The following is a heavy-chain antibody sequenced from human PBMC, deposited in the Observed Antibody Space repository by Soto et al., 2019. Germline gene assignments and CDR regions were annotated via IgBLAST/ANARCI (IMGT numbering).Heavy chain of an antibody. V-gene: IGHV3-7*01. CDR2: IKQDGSQI. J-gene: IGHJ4*02. D-gene: IGHD1-1*01. Sequence: GGSLRLSCAASGFTFSRYWVSWVRQAPGKGPEWVASIKQDGSQIYYVDSVEGRFTISRDNTKSSLYLQMNSLRGEDTAVYYCAREYRWGRGTMVTVYS. CDR3: AREYR. CDR1: GFTFSRYW.